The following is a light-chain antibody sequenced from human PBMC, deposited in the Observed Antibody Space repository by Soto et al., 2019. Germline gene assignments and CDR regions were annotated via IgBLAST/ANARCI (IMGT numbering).Light chain of an antibody. J-gene: IGKJ4*01. Sequence: DIQMTQSPSTLSASVGDRVTITCRASQSTGSWLAWYQQKPGKAPDLLIYKASTLASGVPSRFSGSGSGTEFTLTISSLQPDDFATYYCQHYNSFPLTFGGGTKVDIK. CDR3: QHYNSFPLT. V-gene: IGKV1-5*03. CDR1: QSTGSW. CDR2: KAS.